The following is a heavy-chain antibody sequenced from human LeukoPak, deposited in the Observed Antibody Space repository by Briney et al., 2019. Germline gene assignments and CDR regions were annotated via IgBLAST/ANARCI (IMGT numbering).Heavy chain of an antibody. V-gene: IGHV4-4*02. CDR1: GDSISSKW. Sequence: SGTLSLTCAVSGDSISSKWWSWVRQPPGKGLEWIGEIYHSGTTNYNPSLKSRVTISVDKSKNQFSLNLSSVTAADTAVYYCARDTGGNDAFDIWGQGTMVTVSS. J-gene: IGHJ3*02. CDR2: IYHSGTT. D-gene: IGHD2-8*02. CDR3: ARDTGGNDAFDI.